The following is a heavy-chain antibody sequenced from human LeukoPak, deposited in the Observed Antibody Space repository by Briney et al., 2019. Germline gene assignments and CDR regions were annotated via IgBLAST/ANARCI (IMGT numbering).Heavy chain of an antibody. D-gene: IGHD6-19*01. CDR3: ARVGYSSGWTGGPNDY. CDR1: GFTFSSYD. Sequence: GGSLRLSCAASGFTFSSYDTHWVRQATGKGLEWVSAIGTAGDTYYPGSVKGRFTISRENAKNSLYLQMNSLRAEDTAVYYCARVGYSSGWTGGPNDYWGQGTLVTVSS. J-gene: IGHJ4*02. V-gene: IGHV3-13*01. CDR2: IGTAGDT.